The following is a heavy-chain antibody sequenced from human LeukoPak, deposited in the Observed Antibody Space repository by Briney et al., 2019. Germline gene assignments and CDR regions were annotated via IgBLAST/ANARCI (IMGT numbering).Heavy chain of an antibody. Sequence: TSETLSLTCTVSGGSINSGTYYWTWIRQPAGKRLEWIGRIYTSGSTNYNPSLKSRVTMSVDTSKNQFSLKLSSVTAADTAVYYCARDKGGQRPGHYMDVWGKGTTVTISS. CDR3: ARDKGGQRPGHYMDV. D-gene: IGHD3-16*01. J-gene: IGHJ6*03. V-gene: IGHV4-61*02. CDR2: IYTSGST. CDR1: GGSINSGTYY.